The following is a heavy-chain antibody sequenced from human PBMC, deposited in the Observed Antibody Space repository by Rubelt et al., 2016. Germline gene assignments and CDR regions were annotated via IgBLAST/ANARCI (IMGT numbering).Heavy chain of an antibody. Sequence: QVQLQQWGAGLLKPSETLSLTCAVYGGSFSGYYWSWIRQPPGKGLEWIGYIYYSGSTNYNPSLKSRVTISVDTSKNQFSLKLSSVTAADTAVYYCARGGSGYFDWYFDLWGRGTLVTVSS. CDR2: IYYSGST. J-gene: IGHJ2*01. CDR3: ARGGSGYFDWYFDL. D-gene: IGHD3-22*01. CDR1: GGSFSGYY. V-gene: IGHV4-34*11.